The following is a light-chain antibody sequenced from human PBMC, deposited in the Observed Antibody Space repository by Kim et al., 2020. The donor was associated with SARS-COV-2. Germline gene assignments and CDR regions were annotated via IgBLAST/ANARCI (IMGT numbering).Light chain of an antibody. CDR3: CSYAGSYTFDV. V-gene: IGLV2-11*01. CDR2: DVS. Sequence: QSFPLSCPVTISDVGGYNYVSWYQQHPGKAPKLMIYDVSKRPSGVPDRFSGSKSGNTASLTISGLQAEDEADYYCCSYAGSYTFDVFGTGTKVTVL. CDR1: ISDVGGYNY. J-gene: IGLJ1*01.